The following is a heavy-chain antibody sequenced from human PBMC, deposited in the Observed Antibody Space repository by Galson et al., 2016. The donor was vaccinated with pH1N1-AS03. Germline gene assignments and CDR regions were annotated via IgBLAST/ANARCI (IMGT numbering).Heavy chain of an antibody. D-gene: IGHD4-17*01. V-gene: IGHV1-18*04. CDR3: ARAHYNADYVPDF. CDR1: GYSFPTYS. Sequence: SVKVSCKASGYSFPTYSFNWVRQAPGQGLEWLGWISAYSGDTHYARKFQGRVTLTIDTSTSTAYMELRSLTSDDTAVYYCARAHYNADYVPDFWGQGTLVTVSS. J-gene: IGHJ4*02. CDR2: ISAYSGDT.